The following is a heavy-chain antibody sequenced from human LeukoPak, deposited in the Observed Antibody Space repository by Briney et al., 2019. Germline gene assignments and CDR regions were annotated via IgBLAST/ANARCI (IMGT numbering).Heavy chain of an antibody. Sequence: GGSLRLSCAASGFTFSSCAMHWVRQAPGKGLEWVAVISYDGSNKYYADSVKGRFTISRDNSKNTLYLQMNSLRAEDTAVYYCASLGYCSGGSCYSHYYYYGMTSGAKGPRSPSP. V-gene: IGHV3-30*04. D-gene: IGHD2-15*01. J-gene: IGHJ6*02. CDR3: ASLGYCSGGSCYSHYYYYGMTS. CDR1: GFTFSSCA. CDR2: ISYDGSNK.